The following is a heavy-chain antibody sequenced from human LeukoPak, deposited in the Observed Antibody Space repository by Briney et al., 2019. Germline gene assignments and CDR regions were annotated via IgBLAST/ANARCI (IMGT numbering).Heavy chain of an antibody. CDR3: ARGAHRWATTNGNFDY. CDR2: ISYDGSNK. Sequence: GGSLRLSCAASGFTFSSYAMHWVRQAPGKGLEWVAVISYDGSNKYYVDSVKGRFTISRDNSKNTLYLQMNSLRAEDTAVYYCARGAHRWATTNGNFDYWGQGTLVTVSS. D-gene: IGHD1-1*01. CDR1: GFTFSSYA. V-gene: IGHV3-30*04. J-gene: IGHJ4*02.